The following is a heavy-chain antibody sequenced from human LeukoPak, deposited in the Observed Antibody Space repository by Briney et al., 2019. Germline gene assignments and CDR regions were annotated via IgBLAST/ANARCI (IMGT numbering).Heavy chain of an antibody. CDR2: ISAYNGNT. CDR3: ARDSVGYYDILTGYYYPSRFDY. D-gene: IGHD3-9*01. J-gene: IGHJ4*02. Sequence: GAPVKVSCKASGYTFTSYGISWVRQAPGQGLEWMGWISAYNGNTNYAQKLQGRVTMTTDTSTSTAYMELRSLRSDDTAVYYCARDSVGYYDILTGYYYPSRFDYWGQGTLVTVSS. CDR1: GYTFTSYG. V-gene: IGHV1-18*04.